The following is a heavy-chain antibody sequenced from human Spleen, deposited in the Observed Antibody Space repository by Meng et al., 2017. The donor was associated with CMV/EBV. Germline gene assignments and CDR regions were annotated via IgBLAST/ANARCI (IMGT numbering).Heavy chain of an antibody. Sequence: SETLSLTCTVSGASISDSAYYWGWIRQPPGEGLEWIGSVYYRGSTYSNPSLKSRVTMSIDTSKNQFSLKLRSVTAADTAVYYCARGYHGPGIAVAGANLDWWGQGTLVTVSS. CDR3: ARGYHGPGIAVAGANLDW. D-gene: IGHD6-19*01. J-gene: IGHJ4*02. CDR1: GASISDSAYY. CDR2: VYYRGST. V-gene: IGHV4-39*07.